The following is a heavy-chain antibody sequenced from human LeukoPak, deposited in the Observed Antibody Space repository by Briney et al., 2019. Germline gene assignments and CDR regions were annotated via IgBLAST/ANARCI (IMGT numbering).Heavy chain of an antibody. CDR3: ARNSGDYEYTY. D-gene: IGHD4-17*01. Sequence: GGSLRLSCAASGFTFSSYAMSWVRQAPGKGLEWVSAISGSGGSTYYANSVKGRFTISRDNSKNTLYLQMNSLRAEDTAVYYCARNSGDYEYTYWGQGTLVTVSS. J-gene: IGHJ4*02. CDR2: ISGSGGST. CDR1: GFTFSSYA. V-gene: IGHV3-23*01.